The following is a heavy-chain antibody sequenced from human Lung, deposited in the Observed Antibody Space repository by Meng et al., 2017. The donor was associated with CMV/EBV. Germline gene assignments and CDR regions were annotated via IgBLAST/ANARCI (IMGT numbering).Heavy chain of an antibody. V-gene: IGHV4-30-4*01. CDR2: IHHSGSA. D-gene: IGHD2-21*01. J-gene: IGHJ4*02. Sequence: QVQQQESGAGLVEPSQTLSLTCTVSGGSMSSGNYYWSWIRQPPGKGLEWIGYIHHSGSAYYNPSLKSRVSISVDTSKNQFSLNLNSMTAADTAVYYCASFDHIPRRNYFDYWGQGTLVTVSS. CDR1: GGSMSSGNYY. CDR3: ASFDHIPRRNYFDY.